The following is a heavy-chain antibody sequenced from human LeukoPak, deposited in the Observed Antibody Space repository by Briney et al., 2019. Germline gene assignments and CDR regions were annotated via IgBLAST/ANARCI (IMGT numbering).Heavy chain of an antibody. CDR1: GFTFSSYA. J-gene: IGHJ5*02. V-gene: IGHV3-30-3*01. CDR2: ISYDGSNK. D-gene: IGHD5-18*01. CDR3: ARPGVTGQLWPYNWFDP. Sequence: PGGSLRLSCAASGFTFSSYAMHWVRQAPGKGLEWVAVISYDGSNKYYADSVKGRFTISRDNSKNTLYLQMNSLRAEDTAVYYCARPGVTGQLWPYNWFDPWGQGTLVTVSS.